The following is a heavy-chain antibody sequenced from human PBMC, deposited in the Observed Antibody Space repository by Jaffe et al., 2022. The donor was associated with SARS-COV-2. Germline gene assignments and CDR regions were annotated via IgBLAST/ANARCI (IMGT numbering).Heavy chain of an antibody. V-gene: IGHV3-66*02. CDR3: ARGRTDSGYSNWFDP. CDR1: GFTVNSND. Sequence: VQVVESGGGLVQPGGSLRLSCAASGFTVNSNDMTWVRQAPGKGLEWVSIIYRGGGGTHYADSVKGRFTTSRDDSKNTLYLQMNSLRTEDTAVYYCARGRTDSGYSNWFDPWGQGTLVTVSS. D-gene: IGHD5-12*01. J-gene: IGHJ5*02. CDR2: IYRGGGGT.